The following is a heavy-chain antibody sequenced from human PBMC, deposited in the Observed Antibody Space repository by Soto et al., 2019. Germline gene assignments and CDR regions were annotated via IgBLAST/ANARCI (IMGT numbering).Heavy chain of an antibody. CDR3: VRVRDGYTFGRVDY. V-gene: IGHV4-30-2*01. J-gene: IGHJ4*02. CDR1: GGSISSGGYS. CDR2: IYHSGST. D-gene: IGHD5-18*01. Sequence: SETLSLTCAVSGGSISSGGYSWSWIRQPPGKGLEWIGYIYHSGSTYCNPSLKSRVTISVDRSKNQFSLKLISVTAADTAVYYCVRVRDGYTFGRVDYWGKGTLVTVSS.